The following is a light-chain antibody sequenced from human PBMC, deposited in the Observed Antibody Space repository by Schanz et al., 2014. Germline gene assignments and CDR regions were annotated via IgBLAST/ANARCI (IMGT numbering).Light chain of an antibody. V-gene: IGKV1-5*01. CDR1: QSINSW. CDR3: QQYNTYSPWT. Sequence: DIQMTQSPSTLSASVGDRVTITCRASQSINSWLAWYQQKPGKAPNLLIYAASSLQSGVPSRFSGTGSGTEFTLTISSLQPDDFATYYCQQYNTYSPWTFGQGTKVEIK. J-gene: IGKJ1*01. CDR2: AAS.